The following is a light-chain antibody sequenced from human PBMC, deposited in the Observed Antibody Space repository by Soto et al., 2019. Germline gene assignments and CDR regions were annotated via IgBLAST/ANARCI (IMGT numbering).Light chain of an antibody. CDR1: SSDVGGYNY. J-gene: IGLJ3*02. Sequence: QSVLTQPASVSGSPGQSITISCTGTSSDVGGYNYVSWYQQYPGKAPKLIVYDVSNRPSGVSNRFSGSKSGNTASLTISGLQAEDEAAYYCNSYTASRTLVFGGGTKLTV. CDR2: DVS. CDR3: NSYTASRTLV. V-gene: IGLV2-14*03.